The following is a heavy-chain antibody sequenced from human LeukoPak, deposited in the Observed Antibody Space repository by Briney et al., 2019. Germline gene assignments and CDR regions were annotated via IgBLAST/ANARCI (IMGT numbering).Heavy chain of an antibody. Sequence: PGGSLRLSCADSGFTLSSYRMHWLRQAPGKGLEWVSSISSSSSYIYYADSVKGRFTISRDNAKNSLYLQMNSLRAEDTAVYYCARDDGDYDFWSGYRPGDACDFWGEGTMVTVSS. J-gene: IGHJ3*01. CDR3: ARDDGDYDFWSGYRPGDACDF. D-gene: IGHD3-3*01. CDR1: GFTLSSYR. V-gene: IGHV3-21*01. CDR2: ISSSSSYI.